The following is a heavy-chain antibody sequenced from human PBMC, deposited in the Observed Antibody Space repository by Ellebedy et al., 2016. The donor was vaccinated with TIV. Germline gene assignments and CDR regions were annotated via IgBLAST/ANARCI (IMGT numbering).Heavy chain of an antibody. CDR2: IWFDGSNR. D-gene: IGHD3-16*01. CDR1: GFSFSEYG. CDR3: AKDYRRFTFGMNSDLGS. V-gene: IGHV3-33*03. Sequence: GGSLRLXXTATGFSFSEYGMHWVRQAPGRGLEWVAVIWFDGSNRFYADPVKGRFTISRDNSQNTVHLQMDSLRAEDTAVYYCAKDYRRFTFGMNSDLGSWGQGTQVTVSS. J-gene: IGHJ4*02.